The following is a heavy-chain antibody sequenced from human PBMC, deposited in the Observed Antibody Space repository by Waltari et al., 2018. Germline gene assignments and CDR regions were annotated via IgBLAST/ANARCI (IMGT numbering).Heavy chain of an antibody. D-gene: IGHD7-27*01. V-gene: IGHV3-7*01. CDR1: GFSFNNYW. J-gene: IGHJ4*02. CDR2: IKQDGSEI. Sequence: EVQLVESGGGLVQPGGSLGLSCAGSGFSFNNYWMSWLRQAPGKGLEWVAHIKQDGSEIYYVDSVKGRFSISRDNAKKSLYLQMNSLRGDDTAVFYCVTWGDLGNFWGQGTLVTVSA. CDR3: VTWGDLGNF.